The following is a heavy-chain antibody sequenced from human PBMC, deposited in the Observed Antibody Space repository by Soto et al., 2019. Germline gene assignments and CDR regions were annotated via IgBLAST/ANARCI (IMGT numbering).Heavy chain of an antibody. J-gene: IGHJ6*02. CDR1: GFTFSSYA. CDR3: ARDDLGYYYYYGMDV. CDR2: ISGSGGST. V-gene: IGHV3-23*01. Sequence: PGGSLRLSCAASGFTFSSYAMSWVRQAPGKGLEWVSAISGSGGSTYYADSVKGRFTISRDNSKNTLYPQMNSLRAEDTAVYYCARDDLGYYYYYGMDVWGQGTTVTVSS.